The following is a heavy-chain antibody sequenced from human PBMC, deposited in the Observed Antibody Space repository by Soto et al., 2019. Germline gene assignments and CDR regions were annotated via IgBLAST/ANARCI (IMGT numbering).Heavy chain of an antibody. D-gene: IGHD3-22*01. J-gene: IGHJ6*02. CDR3: ARANYYYDSSGYYPDDYYYYGMDV. V-gene: IGHV4-31*03. Sequence: SETLSLTCTVSGGSISSGGYYWSWIRQHPGKGLEWIGYIYYSGSTYYNPSLKSRVTISVDTSKNQFSLKLSSVTAADTAVYYCARANYYYDSSGYYPDDYYYYGMDVWGQGTTVTV. CDR2: IYYSGST. CDR1: GGSISSGGYY.